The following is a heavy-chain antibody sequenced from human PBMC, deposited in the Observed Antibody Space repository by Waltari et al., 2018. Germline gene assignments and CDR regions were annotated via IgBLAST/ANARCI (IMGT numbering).Heavy chain of an antibody. CDR2: IYYSGST. D-gene: IGHD2-15*01. CDR3: ARRLGYCSGGSCPAFDI. V-gene: IGHV4-59*11. Sequence: QVQLQESGPGLVKPSETLSLTCTVSGGSISSHYWSWIRQPPGKGLEWIGYIYYSGSTSEHPSLKSRVTISVDTSKNQFSLKLSSVTAADTAVYYCARRLGYCSGGSCPAFDIWGQGTMVTVSS. CDR1: GGSISSHY. J-gene: IGHJ3*02.